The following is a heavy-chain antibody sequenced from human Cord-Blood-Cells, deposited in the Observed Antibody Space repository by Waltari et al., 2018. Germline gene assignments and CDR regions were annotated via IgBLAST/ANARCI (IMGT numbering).Heavy chain of an antibody. CDR1: GYSISSGYY. CDR3: AGGGVVPANYWFDP. V-gene: IGHV4-38-2*02. J-gene: IGHJ5*02. CDR2: IYHSGSN. D-gene: IGHD2-2*01. Sequence: QVQLQESGPGLVKPSETLSLTCTVSGYSISSGYYWGWIRQPPGKGLEWIWSIYHSGSNYYNPSLKSRVTISVDTSKKQFSLKLGFVAAAETAGYYCAGGGVVPANYWFDPWGQGTLVTVSS.